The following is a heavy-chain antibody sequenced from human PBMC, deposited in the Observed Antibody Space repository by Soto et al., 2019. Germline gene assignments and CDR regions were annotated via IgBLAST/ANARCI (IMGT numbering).Heavy chain of an antibody. V-gene: IGHV5-51*01. J-gene: IGHJ6*02. CDR3: ALHLLPRTSSTRDGIDV. CDR2: IYPGDSNT. Sequence: PGDSLKISWEGFGYSFANYWIGWVRQMPGKGLEWMGIIYPGDSNTKFSPSFQGQVTISADKSISTAYLQWSSLQASDTAVYFCALHLLPRTSSTRDGIDVWGQGTKDTVSS. CDR1: GYSFANYW.